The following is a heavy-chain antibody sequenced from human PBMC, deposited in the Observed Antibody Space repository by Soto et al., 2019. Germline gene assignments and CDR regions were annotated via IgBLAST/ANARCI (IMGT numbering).Heavy chain of an antibody. CDR3: ATKSLSGYTFYYYYGMDV. Sequence: QVQLVQSGAEVKKPGASVKVSCKVSGYTLTELSMHWVRQAPGKGLEWMGGFDPEDGETIYAQKFQGRVTMTEDTSTDTAYMEPSSLRSEDTAVYYCATKSLSGYTFYYYYGMDVWGQGTTVTVSS. CDR1: GYTLTELS. V-gene: IGHV1-24*01. D-gene: IGHD5-12*01. CDR2: FDPEDGET. J-gene: IGHJ6*02.